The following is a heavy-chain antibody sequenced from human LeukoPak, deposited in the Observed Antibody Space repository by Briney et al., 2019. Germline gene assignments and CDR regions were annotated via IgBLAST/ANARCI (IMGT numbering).Heavy chain of an antibody. CDR3: ARSLGYCSAGSCFPFDY. CDR2: IWYDGNNK. Sequence: GGSLRLSCAASGFTFSSYGMHWVRQAPGKGLEWVAVIWYDGNNKYYADSVKGRFTISRDNAKNSLYLQMNSLRAEDTAVYYCARSLGYCSAGSCFPFDYWGQGTLVTVSS. D-gene: IGHD2-15*01. V-gene: IGHV3-33*01. CDR1: GFTFSSYG. J-gene: IGHJ4*02.